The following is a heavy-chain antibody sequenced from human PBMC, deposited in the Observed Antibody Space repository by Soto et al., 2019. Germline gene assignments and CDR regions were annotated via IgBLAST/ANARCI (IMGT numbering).Heavy chain of an antibody. CDR3: AHRATLTIFGLIIDNGIWFDP. CDR1: GFSLSTSGAA. Sequence: QINLIESGPTLVKPTQTLTLTCTFSGFSLSTSGAAVGWVRQPPGRALEWLALIYWDGDKRYNASLGNRLTNTKDTSMNQVVLTLTNVDPADMATYYCAHRATLTIFGLIIDNGIWFDPWGQGTRVIVSS. V-gene: IGHV2-5*02. D-gene: IGHD3-3*01. CDR2: IYWDGDK. J-gene: IGHJ5*02.